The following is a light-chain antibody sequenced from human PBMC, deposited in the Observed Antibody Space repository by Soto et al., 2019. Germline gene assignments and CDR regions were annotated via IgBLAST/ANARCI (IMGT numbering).Light chain of an antibody. CDR2: GAS. Sequence: EIVLTQSPGTLSLSPGDGDTLSCRASQSVSSNSLAWYQQKPGQAPRLLIYGASTRATGIPDRFSGSGSGTDFTLTINRLEPEDFAVYYCQQYGSSPLTFGGGTKVDIK. J-gene: IGKJ4*01. CDR3: QQYGSSPLT. CDR1: QSVSSNS. V-gene: IGKV3-20*01.